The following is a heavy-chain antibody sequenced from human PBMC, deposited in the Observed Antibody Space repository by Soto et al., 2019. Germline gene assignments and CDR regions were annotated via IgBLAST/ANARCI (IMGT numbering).Heavy chain of an antibody. V-gene: IGHV1-69*06. CDR3: ARANTLIGHAFDI. D-gene: IGHD2-21*01. J-gene: IGHJ3*02. CDR1: GGTFSSYA. Sequence: GASVKFSCKASGGTFSSYAISWVRQAPGQGVGCMGGIIPIFGTANYAQKFQGRVTITAEXXXSXXXMXLXXLRXEXTAVHYCARANTLIGHAFDIWGPGPLVTVS. CDR2: IIPIFGTA.